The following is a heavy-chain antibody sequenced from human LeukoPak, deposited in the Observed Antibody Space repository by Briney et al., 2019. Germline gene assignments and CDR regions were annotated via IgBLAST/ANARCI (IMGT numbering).Heavy chain of an antibody. Sequence: GGSLRLSCAASGFTFSSYSMNWVRQAPGKGLEWVSSISSGSSYIYYADSVKGRFTISRDNAKNSLYLQMNSLRAEDTAVYYCARRHDYSNYPDYWGQGTLVTVSS. V-gene: IGHV3-21*01. CDR2: ISSGSSYI. D-gene: IGHD4-11*01. CDR3: ARRHDYSNYPDY. J-gene: IGHJ4*02. CDR1: GFTFSSYS.